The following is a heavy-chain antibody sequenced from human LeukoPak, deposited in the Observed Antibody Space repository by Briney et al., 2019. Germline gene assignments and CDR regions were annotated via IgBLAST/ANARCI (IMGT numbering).Heavy chain of an antibody. D-gene: IGHD3-10*01. J-gene: IGHJ4*02. V-gene: IGHV4-34*01. CDR3: ARGRDYGSGSLTLDY. CDR1: GETFSGYY. Sequence: PSETVSLTCAVYGETFSGYYWIWVRQPPGKGLEWSREINHSGTTNFKPSLKSRVTISVDTSKNHFSLKLRSVTAADTSVYYCARGRDYGSGSLTLDYWGQGTLVTVSS. CDR2: INHSGTT.